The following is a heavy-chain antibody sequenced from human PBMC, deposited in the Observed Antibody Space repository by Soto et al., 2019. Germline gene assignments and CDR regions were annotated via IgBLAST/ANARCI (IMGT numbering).Heavy chain of an antibody. CDR3: ARQFQGGAFDI. CDR1: GFTFSSYG. J-gene: IGHJ3*02. V-gene: IGHV3-33*01. D-gene: IGHD2-21*01. Sequence: QVQLVESGGGVVQPGRSLRLSCAASGFTFSSYGMHWVRQAPGKGLEWVAVIWYDGSNKYYADSVKGRFTISRDNSKHTLYLQMSSLRAEDTAVYYCARQFQGGAFDIWGQGTMVTVSS. CDR2: IWYDGSNK.